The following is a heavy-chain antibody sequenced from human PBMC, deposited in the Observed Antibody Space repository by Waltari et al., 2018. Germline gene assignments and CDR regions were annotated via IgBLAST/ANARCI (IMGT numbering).Heavy chain of an antibody. V-gene: IGHV4-38-2*01. D-gene: IGHD1-26*01. J-gene: IGHJ5*02. CDR2: IYHSGST. CDR3: ARAHSGSYSYVNWFDP. Sequence: QVQLQESGPGLVKPSETLSPTCAVSGYSISSGYYWGWIRQPPEKGLEWIGSIYHSGSTYYNPSLKSRVTISIDTSKNQFSLRLSSVTAADTAVYYCARAHSGSYSYVNWFDPWGQGTLVTVSS. CDR1: GYSISSGYY.